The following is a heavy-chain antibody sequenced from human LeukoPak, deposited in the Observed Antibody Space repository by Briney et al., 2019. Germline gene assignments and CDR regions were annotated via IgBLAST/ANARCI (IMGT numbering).Heavy chain of an antibody. CDR3: AKDLVRYSSSARGFDY. CDR2: IISSSSAI. CDR1: GFTFSSFG. V-gene: IGHV3-48*04. Sequence: GGSLRLSCAASGFTFSSFGMNWVRQAPGKGLEWVSFIISSSSAIYYADSVKGRFTISRDNARNSLYLQMNSLRAEDTALYYCAKDLVRYSSSARGFDYWGQGTLVTVSS. D-gene: IGHD6-13*01. J-gene: IGHJ4*02.